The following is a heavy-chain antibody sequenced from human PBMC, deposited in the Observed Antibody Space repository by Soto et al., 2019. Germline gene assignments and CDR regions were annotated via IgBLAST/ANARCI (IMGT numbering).Heavy chain of an antibody. CDR1: GFTFTSYA. J-gene: IGHJ4*02. CDR3: ATQGGAAFYFFWVAYPPSGSFDY. D-gene: IGHD3-16*01. Sequence: PGGSLRLSCAASGFTFTSYAMSWVRQAPGKGLEWLSAISGSGTRTYYADSVKGRFTISRDNSKNTLYLQMNSLRAEDTALYYGATQGGAAFYFFWVAYPPSGSFDYGARGPPDTGSS. V-gene: IGHV3-23*01. CDR2: ISGSGTRT.